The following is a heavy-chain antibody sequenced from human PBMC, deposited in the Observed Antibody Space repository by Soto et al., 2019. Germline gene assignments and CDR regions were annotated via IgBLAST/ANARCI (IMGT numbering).Heavy chain of an antibody. D-gene: IGHD3-10*01. CDR3: ARDRAIRDSGIPWLDP. V-gene: IGHV4-31*03. J-gene: IGHJ5*02. CDR1: GGSINSGGYY. CDR2: IYYSGST. Sequence: QVQLKESGPGLVKPSQTLSLTCTVSGGSINSGGYYWSWIRQHPGKGLEWIGYIYYSGSTFYNPSLRSRLTVSVDTSKNQFSLRLPSVTAADTAVYYCARDRAIRDSGIPWLDPWGQGTLVTVSS.